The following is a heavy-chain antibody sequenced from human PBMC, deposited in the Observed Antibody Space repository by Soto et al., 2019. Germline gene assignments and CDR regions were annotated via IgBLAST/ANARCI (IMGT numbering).Heavy chain of an antibody. CDR3: AKEASGGKQLVPDYDY. J-gene: IGHJ4*02. V-gene: IGHV3-9*01. Sequence: GGSLRLSCAASGFTFDDYAMHWVRQAPGKGLEWVSGISWNSGSIGYADSVKGRFTISRDNAKNSLYLQMNSLRAEDTALYYCAKEASGGKQLVPDYDYWGQGTLVTVSS. CDR2: ISWNSGSI. CDR1: GFTFDDYA. D-gene: IGHD6-13*01.